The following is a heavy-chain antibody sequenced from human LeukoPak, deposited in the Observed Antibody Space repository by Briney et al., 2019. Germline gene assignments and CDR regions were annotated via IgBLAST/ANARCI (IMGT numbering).Heavy chain of an antibody. CDR2: ISPSGSTI. CDR1: GFSFSDYY. J-gene: IGHJ4*02. D-gene: IGHD2-8*01. Sequence: GGSLRLSCEASGFSFSDYYMTWIRQAPGKGLEWVPYISPSGSTIRNADSVKGRFTISRDNTRNSLYLQMSSLRADDTAVYYCARAGRGFTYGYSDSWGQGTLVTVSS. CDR3: ARAGRGFTYGYSDS. V-gene: IGHV3-11*01.